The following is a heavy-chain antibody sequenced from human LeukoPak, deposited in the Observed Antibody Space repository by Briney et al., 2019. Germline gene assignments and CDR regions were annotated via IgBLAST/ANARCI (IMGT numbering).Heavy chain of an antibody. D-gene: IGHD2-2*01. CDR1: GFTFSGAA. V-gene: IGHV3-23*01. CDR3: AKDIQLTY. CDR2: ISSSGSNT. J-gene: IGHJ4*02. Sequence: GVSLRLSYAVSGFTFSGAAMSWVRQAPGKGLEWVSLISSSGSNTYYVDSVKGRFTISRDDSKNTLCLQMNSLRAEDTAVYYCAKDIQLTYWGQGALVTVSS.